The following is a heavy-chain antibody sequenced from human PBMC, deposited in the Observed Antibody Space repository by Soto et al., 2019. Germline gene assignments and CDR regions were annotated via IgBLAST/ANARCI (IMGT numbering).Heavy chain of an antibody. CDR1: GFAFSNFW. CDR2: IQQDGSEK. V-gene: IGHV3-7*02. Sequence: EVPLVESGGGLVQPGGSLRLSCAASGFAFSNFWMSWVRLVPGKGLQWVAIIQQDGSEKYYVDSVQGRFTISRDNTRNSLYLQMNSLRAEDTAVYYCAKVRRWEDFFDYWGQGALVTVSS. D-gene: IGHD1-26*01. CDR3: AKVRRWEDFFDY. J-gene: IGHJ4*02.